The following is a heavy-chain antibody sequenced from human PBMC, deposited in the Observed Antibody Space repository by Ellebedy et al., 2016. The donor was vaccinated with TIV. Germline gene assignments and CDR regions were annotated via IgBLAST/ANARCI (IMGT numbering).Heavy chain of an antibody. J-gene: IGHJ4*02. CDR3: ASDDASSGWYSLDY. CDR1: GNTFNSYY. V-gene: IGHV1-46*02. Sequence: AASVKVSCKAAGNTFNSYYMHWVRQAPGQGLEWMGIINPSGGSTSYAQKFQGRVTMTRDTSTSTVYMELSSLRSEDTAVYYCASDDASSGWYSLDYWGQGTLVTVSS. CDR2: INPSGGST. D-gene: IGHD6-19*01.